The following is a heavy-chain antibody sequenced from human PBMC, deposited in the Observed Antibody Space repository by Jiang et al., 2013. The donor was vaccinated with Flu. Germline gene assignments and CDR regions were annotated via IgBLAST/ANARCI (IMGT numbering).Heavy chain of an antibody. D-gene: IGHD3-9*01. CDR1: VGPSVVIT. J-gene: IGHJ4*02. Sequence: LLKPSETLSPTCAVYVGPSVVITGAGSASPQGRGWSGLGKSIIVESTTYNPSLKSRVTISVDTSKNHFSLKLSSVTAADTAVYYCARGPFYDILTGRYFDYWGQGTLVTVSS. CDR3: ARGPFYDILTGRYFDY. V-gene: IGHV4-34*01. CDR2: SIIVEST.